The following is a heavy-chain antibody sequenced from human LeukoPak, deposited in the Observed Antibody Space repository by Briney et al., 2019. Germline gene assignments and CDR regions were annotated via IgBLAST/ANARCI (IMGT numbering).Heavy chain of an antibody. Sequence: ASVKVCCKASGYTFTGSGWYLYWLRQAPGQGLECVGWIHPNNGATLCAQKFQGGVAMTTDTSISTAYMELSRLRPDDTAMYYCARDGPAQMVDFDYWGQGTLVTVSS. CDR2: IHPNNGAT. CDR3: ARDGPAQMVDFDY. CDR1: GYTFTGSGWY. J-gene: IGHJ4*02. D-gene: IGHD3-10*01. V-gene: IGHV1-2*02.